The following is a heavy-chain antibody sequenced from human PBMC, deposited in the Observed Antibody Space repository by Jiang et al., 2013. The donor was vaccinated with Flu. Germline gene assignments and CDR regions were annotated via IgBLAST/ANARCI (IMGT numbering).Heavy chain of an antibody. CDR2: ISSSSSTI. J-gene: IGHJ4*02. CDR3: ARDKMAQLSTVVATTFDY. V-gene: IGHV3-48*02. Sequence: SYISSSSSTIYYADSVKGRFTISRDNAKNSLYLQMNSLRDEDTAVYYCARDKMAQLSTVVATTFDYWGQGTLVTVSS. D-gene: IGHD5-12*01.